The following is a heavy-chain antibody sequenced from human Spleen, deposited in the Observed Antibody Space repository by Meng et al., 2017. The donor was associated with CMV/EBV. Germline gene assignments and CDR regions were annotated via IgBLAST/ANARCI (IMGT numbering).Heavy chain of an antibody. V-gene: IGHV1-2*02. D-gene: IGHD6-25*01. CDR1: GYIFIAYH. Sequence: ASVKVSCKASGYIFIAYHMYWVRQAPGQGLEYMGWINPNSGDTNYAQKIQGRVTMTRDTSISTAYMELSRLRSDDTGVYYCARKMSLAATGNYYGMDVWGQGTTVTVSS. CDR2: INPNSGDT. J-gene: IGHJ6*02. CDR3: ARKMSLAATGNYYGMDV.